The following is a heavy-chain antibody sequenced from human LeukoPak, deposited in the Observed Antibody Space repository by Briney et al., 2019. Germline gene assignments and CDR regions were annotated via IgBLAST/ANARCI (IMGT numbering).Heavy chain of an antibody. CDR1: GYTFGSYD. CDR2: MNPNSGNT. Sequence: ASVKVSCKDSGYTFGSYDINWVRQATGQGLEWMGWMNPNSGNTGYAQKFQGRVTMTRDTSISTAYMELRSLRSGDTAVYYCAKGGTMVRGVNPLGDYGMDVWGQGTTVTVPS. D-gene: IGHD3-10*01. V-gene: IGHV1-8*01. J-gene: IGHJ6*02. CDR3: AKGGTMVRGVNPLGDYGMDV.